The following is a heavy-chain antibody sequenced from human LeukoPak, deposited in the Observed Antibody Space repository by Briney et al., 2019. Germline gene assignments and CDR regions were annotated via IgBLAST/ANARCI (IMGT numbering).Heavy chain of an antibody. V-gene: IGHV3-23*01. CDR1: GFTFSSYA. Sequence: GGSPRLSCAASGFTFSSYAMSWVRQAPGKGLEWVSAISGSGGSTYYADSVKGRFTISGDNSKNTLYLQMNSLRAEDTAVYYCANDFWDAFDIWGQGTMVTVSS. CDR3: ANDFWDAFDI. D-gene: IGHD3-3*01. J-gene: IGHJ3*02. CDR2: ISGSGGST.